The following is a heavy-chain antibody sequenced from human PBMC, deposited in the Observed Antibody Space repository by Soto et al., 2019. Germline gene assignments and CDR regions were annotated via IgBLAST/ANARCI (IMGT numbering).Heavy chain of an antibody. CDR1: AYPFTSFY. V-gene: IGHV1-46*01. Sequence: QVQLVQSGAEVKKPGASVKISCKASAYPFTSFYIHWVRQAPGQGLEWMGMINPSGGSTTYAQKFQGSVTLTRDTSTNTVYMERTGLKYDDTAMYFCAREGTDYGDYDYWGQGPLVTVSS. CDR2: INPSGGST. D-gene: IGHD4-17*01. J-gene: IGHJ4*02. CDR3: AREGTDYGDYDY.